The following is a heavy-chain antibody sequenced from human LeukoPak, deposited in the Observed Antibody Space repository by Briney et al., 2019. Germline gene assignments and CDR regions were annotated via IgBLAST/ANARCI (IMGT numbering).Heavy chain of an antibody. CDR2: IYYSGST. D-gene: IGHD2-21*02. Sequence: KTSETLSLTCTVSGGSISSYYWSWIRQPPGKGLEWIGYIYYSGSTNYNPSLKSRVTISVDTSKNQFSLKLSSVTGADTAVYYCARGNCGGDCYSDYWGQGTLVTVSS. J-gene: IGHJ4*02. CDR1: GGSISSYY. V-gene: IGHV4-59*01. CDR3: ARGNCGGDCYSDY.